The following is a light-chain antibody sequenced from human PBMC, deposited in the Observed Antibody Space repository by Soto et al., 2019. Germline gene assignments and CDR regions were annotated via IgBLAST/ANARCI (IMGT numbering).Light chain of an antibody. CDR2: SAS. Sequence: DIQMTQSPSSLSASVGDGVTITCRASQFVGMSLNWYQHKPGKAPKLLIYSASGLQSGVPSRFSGSGSGTHFTLTVSGLQPEDFALYYCQQTYSTPPTFGGGTKVEIK. CDR3: QQTYSTPPT. J-gene: IGKJ4*01. V-gene: IGKV1-39*01. CDR1: QFVGMS.